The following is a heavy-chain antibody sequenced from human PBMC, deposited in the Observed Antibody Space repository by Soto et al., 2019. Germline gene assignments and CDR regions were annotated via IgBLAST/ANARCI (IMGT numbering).Heavy chain of an antibody. V-gene: IGHV4-34*01. CDR2: INHSGST. J-gene: IGHJ5*02. D-gene: IGHD3-16*02. CDR1: GGSFSGYY. Sequence: LSLTCAVYGGSFSGYYWSWIRQPPGKGLEWIGEINHSGSTNYNPSLKSRVTISVDTSKNQFSLKLSSVTAADTAVYYCARALFWGSYRLKNTWFDPWGKGNLVTVSS. CDR3: ARALFWGSYRLKNTWFDP.